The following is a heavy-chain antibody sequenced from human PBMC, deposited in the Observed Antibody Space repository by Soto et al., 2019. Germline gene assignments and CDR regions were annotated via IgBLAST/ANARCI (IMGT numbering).Heavy chain of an antibody. CDR2: IYYSGST. V-gene: IGHV4-39*01. CDR3: ARHVGVRGVIRSCYYGMDV. J-gene: IGHJ6*02. Sequence: PSETLSLTCTVSGGSISSSSYYWGWIRQPPGKGLEWIGSIYYSGSTYYNPSLKSRVTISVDTSKNQFSLKLSSVTAADTAVYYCARHVGVRGVIRSCYYGMDVWGQGTTVTVSS. CDR1: GGSISSSSYY. D-gene: IGHD3-10*01.